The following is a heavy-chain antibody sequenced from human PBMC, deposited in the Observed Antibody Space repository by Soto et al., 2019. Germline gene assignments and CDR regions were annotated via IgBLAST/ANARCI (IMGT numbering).Heavy chain of an antibody. Sequence: PSETLSLTCAVYGGSFSGYYWSWIRQPPGKGLEWIGEINHSGSTNYNPSLKSRVTISVDTSKNQFSLKLSSVTAADTAVYYCARVRITIFGVETDYYYYGMDVWGQGTTVTVSS. CDR3: ARVRITIFGVETDYYYYGMDV. D-gene: IGHD3-3*01. CDR1: GGSFSGYY. J-gene: IGHJ6*02. CDR2: INHSGST. V-gene: IGHV4-34*01.